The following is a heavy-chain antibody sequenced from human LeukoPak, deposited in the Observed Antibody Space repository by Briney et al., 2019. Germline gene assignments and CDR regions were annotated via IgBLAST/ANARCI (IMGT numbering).Heavy chain of an antibody. V-gene: IGHV1-69*06. D-gene: IGHD3-22*01. CDR3: ARGHGPYDSSGYNPFDY. CDR1: GGTFSSYA. Sequence: ASVKVSCKASGGTFSSYAISWVRQAPGQGLEWMGGIIPIFGTANYAQKFQGRVTITADKSTSTAYMELSSLRSEDTAVYYCARGHGPYDSSGYNPFDYWGQGTLVTVSS. J-gene: IGHJ4*02. CDR2: IIPIFGTA.